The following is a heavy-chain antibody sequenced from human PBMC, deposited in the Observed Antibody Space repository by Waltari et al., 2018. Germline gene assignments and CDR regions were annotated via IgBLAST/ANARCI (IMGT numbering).Heavy chain of an antibody. CDR1: GFTSSDNW. CDR3: ARWHYSSSNY. D-gene: IGHD6-13*01. Sequence: EAQLVESGGGSVQPGGSLRLSCAASGFTSSDNWMDWVRQAPGKGLVWVSYISNDGSTAYADAVKGRFTISRDNAQSTLYLQMNSLRAEDTAVYYCARWHYSSSNYWGQGTLVTVSS. J-gene: IGHJ4*02. CDR2: ISNDGST. V-gene: IGHV3-74*01.